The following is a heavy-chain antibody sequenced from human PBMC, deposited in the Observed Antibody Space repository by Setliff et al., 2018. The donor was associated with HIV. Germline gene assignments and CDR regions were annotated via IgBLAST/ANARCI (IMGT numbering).Heavy chain of an antibody. CDR1: GGSITSGSYY. D-gene: IGHD5-12*01. Sequence: SETLSLTCTVSGGSITSGSYYWSWIRQPAGKGLEWIGHIYISGSTNYNPSLKSRVTISVDTSKNQFSLRLSSVTAADTAVYYCARRDGYKKGSWFDPWGQGTLVTVSS. V-gene: IGHV4-61*09. CDR2: IYISGST. J-gene: IGHJ5*02. CDR3: ARRDGYKKGSWFDP.